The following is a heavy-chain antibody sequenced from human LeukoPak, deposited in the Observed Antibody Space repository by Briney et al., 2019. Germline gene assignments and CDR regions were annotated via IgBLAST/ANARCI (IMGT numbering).Heavy chain of an antibody. CDR1: GYSFTSYW. V-gene: IGHV5-51*01. Sequence: PGESLKISCKGSGYSFTSYWIGWVRQMPGKGLEWMGIIYPGDSDTRYSPSFQGQVTISADKSISTAYLQWSSLKASDTAMYYCARRNTAMVTTKSGDAFDIWGQGTMVTVSS. CDR3: ARRNTAMVTTKSGDAFDI. J-gene: IGHJ3*02. CDR2: IYPGDSDT. D-gene: IGHD5-18*01.